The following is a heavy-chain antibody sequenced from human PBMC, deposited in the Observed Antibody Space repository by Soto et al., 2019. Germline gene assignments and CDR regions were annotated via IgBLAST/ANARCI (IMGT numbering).Heavy chain of an antibody. CDR1: GFTFSSYA. J-gene: IGHJ4*02. D-gene: IGHD3-22*01. CDR3: AKVPRRITMIVTYFDD. Sequence: GGSLRLSCAASGFTFSSYAMSRVRQAPGKGLEWVSAISGSGGSTYYADSVKGRFTISRDNSKNTLYLQMNSLRAEDTAVYYCAKVPRRITMIVTYFDDWGQGTLVTVCS. CDR2: ISGSGGST. V-gene: IGHV3-23*01.